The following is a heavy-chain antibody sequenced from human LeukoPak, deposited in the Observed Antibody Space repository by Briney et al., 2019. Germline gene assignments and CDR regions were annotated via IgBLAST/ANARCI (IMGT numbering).Heavy chain of an antibody. CDR1: GFIFDDFG. V-gene: IGHV3-20*04. J-gene: IGHJ4*02. CDR2: INWNSGST. Sequence: GSLRLSCAASGFIFDDFGMTWVRQAPEKGLEWISGINWNSGSTGYADSVKGRFTISRDNAKRSLYLQMNSLRAEDTALYYCARDGGYCSRTDCNTLDYWGQGTLVTVSS. CDR3: ARDGGYCSRTDCNTLDY. D-gene: IGHD2-2*02.